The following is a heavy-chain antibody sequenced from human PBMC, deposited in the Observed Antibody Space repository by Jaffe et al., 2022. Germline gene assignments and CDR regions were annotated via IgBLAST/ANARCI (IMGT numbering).Heavy chain of an antibody. CDR1: GGSISSGSYY. D-gene: IGHD3-16*01. CDR3: ARDPVGFGIYFDY. Sequence: QVQLQESGPGLVKPSQTLSLTCTVSGGSISSGSYYWSWIRQPAGKGLEWIGRIYTSGSTNYNPSLKSRVTISVDTSKNQFSLKLSSVTAADTAVYYCARDPVGFGIYFDYWGQGTLVTVSS. CDR2: IYTSGST. V-gene: IGHV4-61*02. J-gene: IGHJ4*02.